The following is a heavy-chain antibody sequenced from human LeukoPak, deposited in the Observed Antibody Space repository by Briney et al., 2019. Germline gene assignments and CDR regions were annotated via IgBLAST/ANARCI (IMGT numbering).Heavy chain of an antibody. D-gene: IGHD1-26*01. V-gene: IGHV1-2*02. CDR2: INPNSGGT. J-gene: IGHJ5*02. Sequence: VASVKVSCKASGYTFTGYYMHWVRQAPGQGLEWMGWINPNSGGTNYAQKFQGRVTMTRDTSISTAYMELSRLRSDDTAVYYCARGARSGSYQSWFDPWGQGTLVTVSS. CDR1: GYTFTGYY. CDR3: ARGARSGSYQSWFDP.